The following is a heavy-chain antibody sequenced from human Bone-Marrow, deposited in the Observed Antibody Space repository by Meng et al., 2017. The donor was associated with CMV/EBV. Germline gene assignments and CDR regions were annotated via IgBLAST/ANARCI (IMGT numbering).Heavy chain of an antibody. J-gene: IGHJ4*02. V-gene: IGHV1-2*02. Sequence: ASVKVSCKVSGYTLTELSMHWVRQAPGKGLEWMGWIKPSSGETSSAQKFQGRLTMTRITSISTVYMELTSLRSDDAAVYYCARDDYNNYGEYVYWGQGTLVTVSS. D-gene: IGHD4-11*01. CDR3: ARDDYNNYGEYVY. CDR2: IKPSSGET. CDR1: GYTLTELS.